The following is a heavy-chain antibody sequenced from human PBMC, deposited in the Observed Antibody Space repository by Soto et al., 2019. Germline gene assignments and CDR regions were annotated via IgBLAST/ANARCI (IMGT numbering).Heavy chain of an antibody. J-gene: IGHJ4*02. CDR2: ISAYNGNT. V-gene: IGHV1-18*01. CDR1: GYTFTSYG. CDR3: ARDSVATIFGVVIIPQGYFDY. D-gene: IGHD3-3*01. Sequence: ASVKVSCKASGYTFTSYGISWVRRAPGQGLEWMGWISAYNGNTNYAQKLQGRVTMTTDTSTSTAYMELRSLRSDDTAVYYCARDSVATIFGVVIIPQGYFDYWGQGTLVTVSS.